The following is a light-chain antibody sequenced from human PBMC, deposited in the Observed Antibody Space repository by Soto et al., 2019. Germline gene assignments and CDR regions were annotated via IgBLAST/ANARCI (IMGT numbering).Light chain of an antibody. CDR2: DVS. CDR1: QTVSSY. CDR3: QQRGNWPPVLT. V-gene: IGKV3-11*01. Sequence: EIVLTQSPATLSLSPGERATLSCRASQTVSSYLAWYQQRPGQAPRLVMYDVSNRATGIPARFSGSGSGTDFTLTISGLEPEDFAVYYRQQRGNWPPVLTFGGGTKVEI. J-gene: IGKJ4*01.